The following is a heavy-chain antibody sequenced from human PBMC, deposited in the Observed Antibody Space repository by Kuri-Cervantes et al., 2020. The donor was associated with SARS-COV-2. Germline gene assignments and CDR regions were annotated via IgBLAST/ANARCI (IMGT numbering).Heavy chain of an antibody. V-gene: IGHV3-23*01. Sequence: GESLKISCEASGFTFSSYAMSWVRQAPGKGLEWVSAISGSGGSTYYADSVKGRFTISRDNSKNTLYLQMNSLRAEDTAVYYCAKDLTIFGVAYYFDYWGQGTLVTVSS. J-gene: IGHJ4*02. D-gene: IGHD3-3*01. CDR2: ISGSGGST. CDR3: AKDLTIFGVAYYFDY. CDR1: GFTFSSYA.